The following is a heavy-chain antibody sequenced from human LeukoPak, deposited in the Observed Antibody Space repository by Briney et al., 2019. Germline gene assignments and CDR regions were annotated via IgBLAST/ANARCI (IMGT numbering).Heavy chain of an antibody. Sequence: PGGSLRLSCAASGFTFSSYGMHWVRQAPGKGLERVAFIRYDGSNKYYADSVKGRFTISRDNSKNTLYLQMNSLRAEDTAVYYCAKWGDDLWSGLYLDYWGQGTLVTVSS. CDR1: GFTFSSYG. CDR3: AKWGDDLWSGLYLDY. D-gene: IGHD3-3*01. V-gene: IGHV3-30*02. CDR2: IRYDGSNK. J-gene: IGHJ4*02.